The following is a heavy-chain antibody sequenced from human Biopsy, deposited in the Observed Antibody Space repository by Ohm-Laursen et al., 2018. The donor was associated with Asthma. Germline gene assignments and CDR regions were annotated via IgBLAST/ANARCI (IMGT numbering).Heavy chain of an antibody. Sequence: ASVKVSCKLSGYSLTDLSMHWVRQAPGQGLEWMGGHDHEEGGTVNAWRFQGRVTMTEDTSTDTAHMELSSLSSDDTAVYYCASDFPKDYVRYNFQFWGQGTLVIVSS. CDR3: ASDFPKDYVRYNFQF. D-gene: IGHD4-17*01. J-gene: IGHJ4*02. CDR2: HDHEEGGT. CDR1: GYSLTDLS. V-gene: IGHV1-24*01.